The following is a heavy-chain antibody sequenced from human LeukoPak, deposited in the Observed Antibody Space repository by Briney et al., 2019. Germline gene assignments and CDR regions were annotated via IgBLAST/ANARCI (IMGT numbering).Heavy chain of an antibody. D-gene: IGHD3-22*01. CDR3: ARRYYYDSSGYYSH. CDR1: GGSISSGTYY. V-gene: IGHV4-39*01. J-gene: IGHJ4*02. CDR2: IYYSGST. Sequence: SETLSLTCTVSGGSISSGTYYWGWIRHPPGKGLEWIGRIYYSGSTYYNPSLKSRVTMSVDTSKNQFSLKLSSVTAADTAVYYCARRYYYDSSGYYSHWGQGTLVTVSS.